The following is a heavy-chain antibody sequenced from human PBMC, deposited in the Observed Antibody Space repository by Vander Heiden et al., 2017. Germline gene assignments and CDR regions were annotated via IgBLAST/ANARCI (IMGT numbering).Heavy chain of an antibody. D-gene: IGHD5-18*01. J-gene: IGHJ4*02. CDR3: ARGFSGYTYGHPEIFDY. Sequence: HVQLQEWVSGLVKLLGTLSLTCAVPGASVSTRDWWSWFRQPSGNGLEWIWEIYHTGTTNYNPSLMSRLTMSLDKTKNQFSLNLTSVTAADTAVYYCARGFSGYTYGHPEIFDYWGQGSLVTVSS. CDR2: IYHTGTT. V-gene: IGHV4-4*02. CDR1: GASVSTRDW.